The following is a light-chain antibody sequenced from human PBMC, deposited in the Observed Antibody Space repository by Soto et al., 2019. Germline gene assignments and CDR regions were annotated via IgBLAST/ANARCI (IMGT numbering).Light chain of an antibody. CDR2: AAS. V-gene: IGKV1-27*01. CDR1: QGIIDY. Sequence: DIQMTQSPSSLSASVGDRVTITCRASQGIIDYLAWSQQQPGKAPTLLIYAASTVASGVPSRFRGGGSGTDFTLTISSLQPEDVATYYCQKYNSAPQTYGPGTKVQIK. J-gene: IGKJ1*01. CDR3: QKYNSAPQT.